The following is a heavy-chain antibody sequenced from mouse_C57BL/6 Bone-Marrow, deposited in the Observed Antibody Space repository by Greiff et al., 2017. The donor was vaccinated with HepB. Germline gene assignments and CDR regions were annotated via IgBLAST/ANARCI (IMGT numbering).Heavy chain of an antibody. CDR2: IYPGSGST. CDR1: GYTFTSYW. Sequence: VQLQQPGAELVKPGASVKMSCKASGYTFTSYWITWVKQRPGHGLEWIGDIYPGSGSTNYNEKFKSKATLTVDTSSSTAYMQLSSLASEDSAVYYCARDGTAQGRDYWGQGTTLTVSS. V-gene: IGHV1-55*01. J-gene: IGHJ2*01. CDR3: ARDGTAQGRDY. D-gene: IGHD3-2*02.